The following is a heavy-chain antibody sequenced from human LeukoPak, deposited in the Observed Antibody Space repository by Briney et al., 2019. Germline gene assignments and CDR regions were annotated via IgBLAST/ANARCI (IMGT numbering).Heavy chain of an antibody. V-gene: IGHV1-46*01. J-gene: IGHJ1*01. CDR2: INPSGGST. CDR3: ARDPHYGSGSYYPH. CDR1: GYTLTSYD. Sequence: ASVKVSCKASGYTLTSYDINWVRQATGQGLEWMGIINPSGGSTNYAQKFQGRVTMTRDTSTNTVYMELSSLRSEDTAVYYCARDPHYGSGSYYPHWGQGTLVTVSS. D-gene: IGHD3-10*01.